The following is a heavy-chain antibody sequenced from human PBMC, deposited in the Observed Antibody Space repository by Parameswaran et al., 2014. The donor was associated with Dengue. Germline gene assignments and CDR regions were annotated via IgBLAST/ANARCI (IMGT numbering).Heavy chain of an antibody. CDR1: GFTFSSYD. J-gene: IGHJ3*02. CDR2: IGTAGDT. V-gene: IGHV3-13*04. CDR3: ARASSSCSSTSCYPSYAFDI. D-gene: IGHD2-2*01. Sequence: GESLKISCAASGFTFSSYDMHWVRQATGKGLEWVSAIGTAGDTYYPGSVKGRFTISRENAKNSLYLQMNSLRAGDTAVYYCARASSSCSSTSCYPSYAFDIWAKDNGHRLL.